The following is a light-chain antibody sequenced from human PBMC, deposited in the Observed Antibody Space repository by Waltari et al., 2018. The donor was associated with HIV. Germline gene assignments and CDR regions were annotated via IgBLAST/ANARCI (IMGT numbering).Light chain of an antibody. CDR1: SLPSSY. CDR3: NSRDSSGNHWV. CDR2: SKN. Sequence: SSELTQDPAVSVALGQPVRITCKGDSLPSSYASWYQQKPGQAPVLVIYSKNNRPSGIPDRFSGSSSGNTASLTITGAQAEDEADYYCNSRDSSGNHWVFGGGTKLTGL. J-gene: IGLJ3*02. V-gene: IGLV3-19*01.